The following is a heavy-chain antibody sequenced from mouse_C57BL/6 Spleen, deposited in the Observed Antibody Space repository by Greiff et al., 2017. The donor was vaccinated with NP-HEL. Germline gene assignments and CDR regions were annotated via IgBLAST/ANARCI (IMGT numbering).Heavy chain of an antibody. J-gene: IGHJ1*03. Sequence: EVQLQQSGPELVKPGDSVKISCKASGYSFTGYFMNWVMQSHGKSLEWIGRINPYNGDTFYNQKFKGKATLTVDKSSSTAHMELRSLTSEDSAVYYCAREEGITKGYFDVWGTGTTVTVSS. CDR1: GYSFTGYF. CDR2: INPYNGDT. CDR3: AREEGITKGYFDV. D-gene: IGHD1-1*01. V-gene: IGHV1-20*01.